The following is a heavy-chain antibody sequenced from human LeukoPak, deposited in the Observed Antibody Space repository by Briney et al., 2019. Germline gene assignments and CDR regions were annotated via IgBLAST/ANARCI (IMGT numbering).Heavy chain of an antibody. V-gene: IGHV3-23*01. CDR2: ISGSGGST. CDR3: AKVYYDILTGYYSY. J-gene: IGHJ4*02. D-gene: IGHD3-9*01. Sequence: EGSLRLSCAASGFTFSSYAMSWVRQAPGKGLEWVSAISGSGGSTYYADSVKGRFTISRDNSKNTLYLQMNSLRAEDTAVYYCAKVYYDILTGYYSYWGQGTLVTVSS. CDR1: GFTFSSYA.